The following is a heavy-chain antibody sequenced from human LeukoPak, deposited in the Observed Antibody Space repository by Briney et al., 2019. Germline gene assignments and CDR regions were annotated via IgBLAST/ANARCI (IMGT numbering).Heavy chain of an antibody. CDR2: INPNSGGT. D-gene: IGHD6-13*01. J-gene: IGHJ5*02. CDR3: ARAGGIAAAGTRYSWFDP. CDR1: GYTFTGYY. Sequence: ASVKVSCKASGYTFTGYYMHWVRQAPGQGLEWMGWINPNSGGTNYAQRFQGWVTMTRDTSISTAYMELSRLRSEDTAVYYCARAGGIAAAGTRYSWFDPWGQGTLVTVSS. V-gene: IGHV1-2*04.